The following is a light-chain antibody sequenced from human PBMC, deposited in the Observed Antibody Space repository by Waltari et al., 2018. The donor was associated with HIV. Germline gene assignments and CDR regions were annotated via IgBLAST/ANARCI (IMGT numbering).Light chain of an antibody. Sequence: IVLTQSPDTLSLCPGERATLSCRASQSVGSNYLAWFQHSPVQPPRLLIYAASTRAAGIPDRFSGSGSGTHFTLTINKLEPEDFAMYYCQQYGGSPYTFGQGT. CDR3: QQYGGSPYT. V-gene: IGKV3-20*01. CDR1: QSVGSNY. J-gene: IGKJ2*01. CDR2: AAS.